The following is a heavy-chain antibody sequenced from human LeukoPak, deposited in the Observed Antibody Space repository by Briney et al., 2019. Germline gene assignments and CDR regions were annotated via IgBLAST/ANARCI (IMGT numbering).Heavy chain of an antibody. CDR1: GFSVSNNY. J-gene: IGHJ4*02. Sequence: GGSLRLSCVVSGFSVSNNYVSWVRQAPGKGLEWVSVIYSGNTIKYADSVKGRFTISRDNSKNTVYHQMSSLRAEDTAVYYCARRSGIAVAGAFDYWGQGTLVTVSS. CDR2: IYSGNTI. CDR3: ARRSGIAVAGAFDY. V-gene: IGHV3-66*04. D-gene: IGHD6-19*01.